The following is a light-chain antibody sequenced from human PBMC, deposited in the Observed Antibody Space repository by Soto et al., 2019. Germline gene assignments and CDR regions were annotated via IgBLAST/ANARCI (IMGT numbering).Light chain of an antibody. CDR1: SSDVGSYNL. J-gene: IGLJ3*02. Sequence: QSVLTQPASVSGSPGQSITISCTGTSSDVGSYNLVSWYQQHPGKAPKLMIYEGSKRPSGVSNRFSGSKSGNTASLTISGLXXXXXADYYCCSYAGSSTWVFGGGTKVTVL. CDR3: CSYAGSSTWV. V-gene: IGLV2-23*01. CDR2: EGS.